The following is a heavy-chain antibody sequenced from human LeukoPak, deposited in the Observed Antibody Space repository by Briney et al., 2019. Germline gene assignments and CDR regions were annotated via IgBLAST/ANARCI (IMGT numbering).Heavy chain of an antibody. Sequence: ASETLSLTCAVYGGSFSGYYWSWIRQPPGKGLEWIGEINHSGSTNYNPSLKSRVTISVDTSKNQFSLKLSSVTAADTAVYYCARQVGKQWLVSEDYFDYWGQGTLVTVSS. CDR1: GGSFSGYY. V-gene: IGHV4-34*01. J-gene: IGHJ4*02. D-gene: IGHD6-19*01. CDR2: INHSGST. CDR3: ARQVGKQWLVSEDYFDY.